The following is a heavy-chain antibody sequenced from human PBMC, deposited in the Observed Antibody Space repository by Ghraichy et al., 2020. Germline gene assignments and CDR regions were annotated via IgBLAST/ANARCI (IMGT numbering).Heavy chain of an antibody. V-gene: IGHV3-9*01. D-gene: IGHD2-2*01. Sequence: LNISCAASGFTFDDYAMHWVRQAPGKGLEWVSGISWNSGSIGYADSVKGRFTISRDNAKNSLYLQMNSLRAEDTALYYCAKPIRSTSYYYGMDVWGQGTTVTVSS. CDR1: GFTFDDYA. J-gene: IGHJ6*02. CDR3: AKPIRSTSYYYGMDV. CDR2: ISWNSGSI.